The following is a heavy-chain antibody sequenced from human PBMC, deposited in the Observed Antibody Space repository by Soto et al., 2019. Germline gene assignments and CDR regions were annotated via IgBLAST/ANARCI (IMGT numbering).Heavy chain of an antibody. Sequence: QVQLQQWGAGLLKPSETLSLTCAVYGGSFSGYYWTWIRQPPGKGLEWVGEIGHSGSATYSPSLKSRVTISVDTSNNQFSLRLSSVTAADTAVYYCASGDCSSTSCYTSPYYYYGMDVWGQGTTVTVSS. CDR1: GGSFSGYY. J-gene: IGHJ6*02. V-gene: IGHV4-34*01. CDR3: ASGDCSSTSCYTSPYYYYGMDV. CDR2: IGHSGSA. D-gene: IGHD2-2*02.